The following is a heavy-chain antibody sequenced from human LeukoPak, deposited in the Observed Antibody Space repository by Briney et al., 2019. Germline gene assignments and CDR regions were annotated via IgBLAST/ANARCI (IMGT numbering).Heavy chain of an antibody. CDR1: GLTFSSYW. Sequence: PGGSLRLSCAASGLTFSSYWMTWVRQAPGKGLEWVANIKQDGSEKYYVDSVKGRFTISRDNAKNSLSLHMNSLRAEDTAVYYCARDRGECTNGVCYYHDFDYWGQGTLVTVSS. D-gene: IGHD2-8*01. V-gene: IGHV3-7*01. J-gene: IGHJ4*02. CDR2: IKQDGSEK. CDR3: ARDRGECTNGVCYYHDFDY.